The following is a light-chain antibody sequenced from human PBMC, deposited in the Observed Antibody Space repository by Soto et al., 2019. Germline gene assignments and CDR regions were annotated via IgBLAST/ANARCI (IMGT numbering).Light chain of an antibody. Sequence: QSALTQPPSVSGSPGQSVTISCTGTSNDVGGYNYVSWYQQHPGKAPKVMIYEVSKRPSGVPDRFSGSKSGNTASLTVSGLQAEDEADYYCSSYAGSNNWVFGGGTQLTVL. CDR1: SNDVGGYNY. V-gene: IGLV2-8*01. CDR3: SSYAGSNNWV. J-gene: IGLJ3*02. CDR2: EVS.